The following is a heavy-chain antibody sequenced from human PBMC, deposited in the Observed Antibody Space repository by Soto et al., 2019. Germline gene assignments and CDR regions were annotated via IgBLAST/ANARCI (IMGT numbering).Heavy chain of an antibody. Sequence: SVKVSCKASGYIFSANYIHWVRQAPGQGLEWLGWINPHSGATNYAQKFLGRVTMSADTSASTAHMDLARLKSDDTAVYYCVRAPALGFSGWFDSWGRGNLITASS. CDR1: GYIFSANY. V-gene: IGHV1-2*02. CDR2: INPHSGAT. J-gene: IGHJ5*01. D-gene: IGHD3-10*01. CDR3: VRAPALGFSGWFDS.